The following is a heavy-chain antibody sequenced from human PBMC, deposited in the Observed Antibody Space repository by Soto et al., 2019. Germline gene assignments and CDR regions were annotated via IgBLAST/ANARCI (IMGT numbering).Heavy chain of an antibody. CDR1: GYTLTELS. V-gene: IGHV1-24*01. CDR3: STAGGRMHSYYYYGKDV. D-gene: IGHD3-16*01. Sequence: ASVKVSCKVSGYTLTELSMHWVRQAPGKGLEWMGGFDPEDGETIYAQKFQGRVTMTEDTSTDTAYMELSSLRSEDTAVYYCSTAGGRMHSYYYYGKDVWGQGTTVTVS. J-gene: IGHJ6*02. CDR2: FDPEDGET.